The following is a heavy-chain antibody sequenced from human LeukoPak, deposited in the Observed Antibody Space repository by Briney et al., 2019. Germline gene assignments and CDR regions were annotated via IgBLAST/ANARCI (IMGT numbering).Heavy chain of an antibody. D-gene: IGHD2-15*01. CDR3: ARSLFYCSGGSCYAKGWFDA. J-gene: IGHJ5*02. V-gene: IGHV5-51*01. CDR2: IYPGDSDT. CDR1: GYSFTSYW. Sequence: GESLKISCKGSGYSFTSYWIDWVRQMPGKGLEWMGIIYPGDSDTRYSPSFQGQVTISADKSISTAYLQWSSLKASDTAMYYCARSLFYCSGGSCYAKGWFDAWGQGTLVTVSS.